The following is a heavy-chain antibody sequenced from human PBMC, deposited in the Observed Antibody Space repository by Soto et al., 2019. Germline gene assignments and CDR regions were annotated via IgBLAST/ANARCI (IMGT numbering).Heavy chain of an antibody. CDR1: GFTFGTYA. D-gene: IGHD5-18*01. CDR2: SSGSGHST. CDR3: AKDRSVDTRDWFDP. Sequence: EVQLLESGGGLVQPGGSLRLSCAASGFTFGTYAMNWVRQAPGKGLEWVSTSSGSGHSTYYADSVKGRFTISRDNSKNTLYLQMNRLRAEDTAVYFCAKDRSVDTRDWFDPWGQGTLVTASS. J-gene: IGHJ5*02. V-gene: IGHV3-23*01.